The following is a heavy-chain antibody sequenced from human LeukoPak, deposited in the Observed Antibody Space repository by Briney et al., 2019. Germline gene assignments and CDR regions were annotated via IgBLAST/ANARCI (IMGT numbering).Heavy chain of an antibody. CDR2: FDPEDGET. CDR1: GYTLTESS. J-gene: IGHJ3*02. CDR3: ATNRERWLQLDALDI. Sequence: ASVKVSCKVSGYTLTESSMHWVRQAPGKGLEWMGGFDPEDGETIYAQKFQGRVTMTEDTSTDTAYMELSSLRSEDTAVYYCATNRERWLQLDALDIWGQGTMVTVSS. D-gene: IGHD5-24*01. V-gene: IGHV1-24*01.